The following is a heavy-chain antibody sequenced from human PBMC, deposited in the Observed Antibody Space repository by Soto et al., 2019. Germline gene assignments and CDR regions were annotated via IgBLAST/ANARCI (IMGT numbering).Heavy chain of an antibody. CDR3: ARVGGYDYFDY. CDR1: GGSISSYY. CDR2: IYYSGST. Sequence: SETLSLTCTVSGGSISSYYWSWIRQPPGKGLEWIGYIYYSGSTNYNPSLKSRVTISVDTSKNQFSLKLSSVTAADTAVYYCARVGGYDYFDYWGQGTLVTVSS. J-gene: IGHJ4*02. V-gene: IGHV4-59*01. D-gene: IGHD5-12*01.